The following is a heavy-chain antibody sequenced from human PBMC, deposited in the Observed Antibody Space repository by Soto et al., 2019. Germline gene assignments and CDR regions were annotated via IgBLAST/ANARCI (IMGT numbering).Heavy chain of an antibody. D-gene: IGHD3-10*01. J-gene: IGHJ5*02. CDR1: GFTFSSYA. Sequence: VGSLRLSCASSGFTFSSYAMSCVRHSPGKWLEWVSAISGSGGSTYYADSVKGRFTISRDNSKNTLYLQMNSLRAEDTAVYYCAKAPPYFTMVRRESWFEPWGKGTRFTVS. CDR3: AKAPPYFTMVRRESWFEP. CDR2: ISGSGGST. V-gene: IGHV3-23*01.